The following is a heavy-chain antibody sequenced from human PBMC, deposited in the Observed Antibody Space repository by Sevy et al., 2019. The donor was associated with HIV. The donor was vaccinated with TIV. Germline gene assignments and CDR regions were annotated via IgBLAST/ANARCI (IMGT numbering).Heavy chain of an antibody. D-gene: IGHD3-22*01. J-gene: IGHJ4*02. CDR2: IRSETGGGTT. Sequence: GGSLRLSCAASGLSFSNAWMAWVRQAPGKGLEWVGRIRSETGGGTTDFAAFAKGKFIISRDDPKNMLYLQMNSLKTEDTAVYYCAIDHRRDGMIVVPFEKWGLGTLVTVSS. CDR1: GLSFSNAW. V-gene: IGHV3-15*01. CDR3: AIDHRRDGMIVVPFEK.